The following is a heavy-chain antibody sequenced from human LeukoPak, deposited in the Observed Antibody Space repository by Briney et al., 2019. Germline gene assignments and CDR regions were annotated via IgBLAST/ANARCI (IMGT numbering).Heavy chain of an antibody. V-gene: IGHV3-23*01. CDR2: ISGSGGST. Sequence: GGSLRLSCAASGFTFSSYAMSWVRQAPGKGLEWVSAISGSGGSTYYADSVKGRFTISRDNSKSTLYLQMNSLRAEDTAVYYCAKDKPYSRGWYSPFDYWGQGTLVTVSS. J-gene: IGHJ4*02. CDR3: AKDKPYSRGWYSPFDY. D-gene: IGHD6-19*01. CDR1: GFTFSSYA.